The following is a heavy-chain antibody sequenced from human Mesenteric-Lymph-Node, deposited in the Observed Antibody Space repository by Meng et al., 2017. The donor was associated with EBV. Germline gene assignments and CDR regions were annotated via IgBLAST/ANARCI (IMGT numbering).Heavy chain of an antibody. V-gene: IGHV3-21*01. Sequence: EVXLLEFGGXRGKPGAXLRRSCAATGFTFSSYCMNWVRQAPGKGLEWVSSISSSSSYIYYAVSMTGRFTISRDNAKNSLYLQMNSLRSEDTAVYYCARVGRFLGPTDYWGQGTLVTVAS. CDR2: ISSSSSYI. J-gene: IGHJ4*02. CDR1: GFTFSSYC. D-gene: IGHD3-3*01. CDR3: ARVGRFLGPTDY.